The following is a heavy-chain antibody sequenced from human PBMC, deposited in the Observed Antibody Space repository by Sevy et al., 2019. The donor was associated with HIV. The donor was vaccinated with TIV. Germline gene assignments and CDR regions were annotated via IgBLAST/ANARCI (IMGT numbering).Heavy chain of an antibody. Sequence: GGSLRLSCAASGFTFSSYWMHWVRQAPGKGLVWVSRINSDGSSTSYADSVKGRCTISRDNAKNTLYLQMNSLRAEDTAVYYCAREGYSYYGMDVWGQGTTVTVSS. CDR2: INSDGSST. J-gene: IGHJ6*02. CDR3: AREGYSYYGMDV. D-gene: IGHD3-22*01. V-gene: IGHV3-74*01. CDR1: GFTFSSYW.